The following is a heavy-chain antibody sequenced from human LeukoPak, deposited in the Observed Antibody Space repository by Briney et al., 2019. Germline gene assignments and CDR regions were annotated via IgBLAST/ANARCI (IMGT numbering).Heavy chain of an antibody. V-gene: IGHV3-7*01. CDR3: ARDRARVGATPPGY. CDR2: IKQDGSEK. D-gene: IGHD1-26*01. J-gene: IGHJ4*02. Sequence: GGSLRLSCAASGFTFSSYSMNWVRQAPGKGLEWVANIKQDGSEKYYVDSVKGRFTISRDNAKNSLYLQMNSLRAEDTAVYYCARDRARVGATPPGYWGQGTLVTVSS. CDR1: GFTFSSYS.